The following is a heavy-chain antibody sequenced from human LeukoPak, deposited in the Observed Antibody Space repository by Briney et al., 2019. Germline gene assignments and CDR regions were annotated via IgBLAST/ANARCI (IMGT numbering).Heavy chain of an antibody. V-gene: IGHV3-30*18. CDR1: GFTFSSYG. D-gene: IGHD3-22*01. CDR3: AKGHYYDSSGYYNY. Sequence: HPGGSLRLSCAASGFTFSSYGMHWVRQAPGKGLEWVAVISYDGSNKYYADSVKGRFTISRDNSKNTLYLQMNSLRAEDTAVYYCAKGHYYDSSGYYNYWGQRTLVTVSS. CDR2: ISYDGSNK. J-gene: IGHJ4*02.